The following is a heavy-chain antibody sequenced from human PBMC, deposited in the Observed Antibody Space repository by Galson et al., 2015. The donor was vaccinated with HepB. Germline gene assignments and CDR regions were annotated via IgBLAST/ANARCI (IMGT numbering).Heavy chain of an antibody. J-gene: IGHJ6*03. CDR1: GYRFTDYS. CDR3: ARDSLRALNDFWSGSSNLRLYSYMDV. Sequence: SVKVSCKASGYRFTDYSIHWVRQAPGQGLEWMGWINPHSGDTNYAQKFQGRVTMTRDTSISTAYMELSMLTSDDTAVYYCARDSLRALNDFWSGSSNLRLYSYMDVWAKGTAVTVS. CDR2: INPHSGDT. V-gene: IGHV1-2*02. D-gene: IGHD3-3*01.